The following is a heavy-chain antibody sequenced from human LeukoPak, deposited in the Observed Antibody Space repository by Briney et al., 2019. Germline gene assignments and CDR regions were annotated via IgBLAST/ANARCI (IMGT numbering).Heavy chain of an antibody. Sequence: GGSLRLSCAASGFTFSSYNMNWVRQAPGKGLEWLSYISSSRATIYYADSVKGRFTISRDNAENSLYLQMNSLRGEDTAVYYCARDYGTHGEYFDYWGQGTLVTVSS. V-gene: IGHV3-48*01. CDR3: ARDYGTHGEYFDY. J-gene: IGHJ4*02. CDR2: ISSSRATI. CDR1: GFTFSSYN. D-gene: IGHD3-10*01.